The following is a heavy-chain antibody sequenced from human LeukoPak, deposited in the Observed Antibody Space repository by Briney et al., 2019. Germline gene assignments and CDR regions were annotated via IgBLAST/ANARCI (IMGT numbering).Heavy chain of an antibody. CDR3: ARGRKGDPKYYFDY. V-gene: IGHV1-2*07. J-gene: IGHJ4*02. CDR1: GYSFTSFY. D-gene: IGHD3-16*01. CDR2: SDPNTGAT. Sequence: ASVKVSCKTSGYSFTSFYIHWLRQAPGQGFEWIGWSDPNTGATKYEHFQGRVTMTTDTSIRTAYMDLTRLTSDDTAVYYCARGRKGDPKYYFDYWGQGTLVTVSS.